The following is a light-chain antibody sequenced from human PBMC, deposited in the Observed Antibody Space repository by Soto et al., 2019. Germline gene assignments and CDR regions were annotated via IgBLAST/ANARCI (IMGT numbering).Light chain of an antibody. CDR3: AAWDESLSVT. V-gene: IGLV1-47*01. J-gene: IGLJ1*01. Sequence: QSVLTQPPSASGTPGQRVTISCSGSSSNIGNNYVYWYQQLSGTAPKLLIYRNNQRPSGVPARFSGSKSGTSASLAISGLRPEDEADYYCAAWDESLSVTFGTGTKVTVL. CDR2: RNN. CDR1: SSNIGNNY.